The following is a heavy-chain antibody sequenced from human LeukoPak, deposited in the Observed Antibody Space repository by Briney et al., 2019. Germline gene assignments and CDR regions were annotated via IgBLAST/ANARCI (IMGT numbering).Heavy chain of an antibody. CDR1: GFTFSSYG. CDR2: IRYDGSNK. Sequence: GGSLRLSCAASGFTFSSYGMHWVRQAPGKGLEWVAFIRYDGSNKYYADSVKGRFTISRDNSKNTLYLQVNSLRAEDTAVYYCAKGRGYYYMDVWGKGTTVTVSS. V-gene: IGHV3-30*02. CDR3: AKGRGYYYMDV. J-gene: IGHJ6*03.